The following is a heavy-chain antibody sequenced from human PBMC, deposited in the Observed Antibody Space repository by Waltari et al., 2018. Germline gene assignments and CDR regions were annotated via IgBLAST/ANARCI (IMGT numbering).Heavy chain of an antibody. CDR1: GGSISSSSYY. CDR2: IYYSGST. V-gene: IGHV4-39*01. J-gene: IGHJ4*02. CDR3: GSGGSPALGY. Sequence: QLQLQESGPGLVKPSETLSLTCTVPGGSISSSSYYWGWIRQPPGKGLEWIGGIYYSGSTYYNPSLKSRVTISVDTSKNQFSLKLSSVTAADTAVYYCGSGGSPALGYWGQGTLVTVSS. D-gene: IGHD2-15*01.